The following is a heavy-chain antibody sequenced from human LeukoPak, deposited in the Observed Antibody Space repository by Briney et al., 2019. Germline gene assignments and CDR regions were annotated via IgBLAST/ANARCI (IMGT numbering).Heavy chain of an antibody. CDR2: TYTSGST. CDR3: ASGSYLASDDAFDI. Sequence: SETLSLTCTVSGGSISSYYWSWIRQPAGKGLEWIGRTYTSGSTNYNPSLKSRVTMSVDTSKNQLSLKLSSVTAADTAVYYCASGSYLASDDAFDIWGQGTMVTVSS. V-gene: IGHV4-4*07. J-gene: IGHJ3*02. D-gene: IGHD1-26*01. CDR1: GGSISSYY.